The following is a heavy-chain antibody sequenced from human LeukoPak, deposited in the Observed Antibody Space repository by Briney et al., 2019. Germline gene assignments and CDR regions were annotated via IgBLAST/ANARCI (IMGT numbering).Heavy chain of an antibody. J-gene: IGHJ4*02. Sequence: SQTLSLTCTVSGGSISSGGYYWSWIRQPPGKGLEWIGYIYHSGSTYYNPSLKSRVTISVDRSKNQFSLKLSSVTAADTAVYYCARDTTMVRGYSARGVDYWGQGTLVTVSS. D-gene: IGHD3-10*01. CDR1: GGSISSGGYY. V-gene: IGHV4-30-2*01. CDR2: IYHSGST. CDR3: ARDTTMVRGYSARGVDY.